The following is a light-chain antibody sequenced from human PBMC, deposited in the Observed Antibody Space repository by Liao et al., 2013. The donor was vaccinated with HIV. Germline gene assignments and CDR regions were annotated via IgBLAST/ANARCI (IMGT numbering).Light chain of an antibody. CDR2: YDS. Sequence: SYELTQPPSVSVAPGKTARITCGGNNIGSKSVHWYQQKPGQAPVLVIYYDSKRPSGIPERFSGSNSGNTATLTISGTQAMDEADYYCQAWDSSTSYVFGTGTKVTVL. V-gene: IGLV3-21*01. CDR1: NIGSKS. J-gene: IGLJ1*01. CDR3: QAWDSSTSYV.